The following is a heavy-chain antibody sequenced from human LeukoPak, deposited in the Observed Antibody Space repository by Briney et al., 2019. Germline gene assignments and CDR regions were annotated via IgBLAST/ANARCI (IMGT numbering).Heavy chain of an antibody. V-gene: IGHV3-11*01. J-gene: IGHJ4*02. CDR1: GFTFSDYY. D-gene: IGHD2-21*01. CDR3: AKAPVTSCRGAYCYPFDS. CDR2: ISSSGSTI. Sequence: GGSLRLSCAASGFTFSDYYMSWIRQAPGKGLEWVSYISSSGSTIYYADSVRGRFTISRDNSKNTLYLQMNSLRAEDAAVYFCAKAPVTSCRGAYCYPFDSWGQGTLVTVSS.